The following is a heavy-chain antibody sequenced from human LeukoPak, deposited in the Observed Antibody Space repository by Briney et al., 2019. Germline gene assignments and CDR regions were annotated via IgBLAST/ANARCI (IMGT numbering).Heavy chain of an antibody. V-gene: IGHV3-30-3*01. Sequence: TGRSLRLSCAASGFTFSSYAMHWVRQAPGKGLEWVAVISYDGSNKYYADSVKGRFTISRDNSKNTLYLQMNSLRAEDTAVYYCARVIAVAVLDYWGQGTLVTVSS. D-gene: IGHD6-19*01. CDR1: GFTFSSYA. J-gene: IGHJ4*02. CDR3: ARVIAVAVLDY. CDR2: ISYDGSNK.